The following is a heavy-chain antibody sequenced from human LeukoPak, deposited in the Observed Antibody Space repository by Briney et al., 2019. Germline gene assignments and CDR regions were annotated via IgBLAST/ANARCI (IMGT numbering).Heavy chain of an antibody. CDR1: GGSINSSDYY. V-gene: IGHV4-39*01. Sequence: SETLSLACTVSGGSINSSDYYWAWIRQPPGKGLEWIGSMHYSGSTYYNQSLKSRVTISVDTSKNQFSLGVSSVTAADTALYYCARRGTIASGRPWNWGQGTLVTVSS. CDR2: MHYSGST. J-gene: IGHJ4*02. D-gene: IGHD2-21*01. CDR3: ARRGTIASGRPWN.